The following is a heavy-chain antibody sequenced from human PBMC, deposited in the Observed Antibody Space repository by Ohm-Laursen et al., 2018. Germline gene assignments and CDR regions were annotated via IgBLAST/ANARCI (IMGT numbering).Heavy chain of an antibody. CDR3: AKVGRYTFYFNF. D-gene: IGHD1-26*01. CDR1: GGSISTNNWF. V-gene: IGHV4-61*05. J-gene: IGHJ4*02. CDR2: IHPSGNT. Sequence: GTLSLTCTVSGGSISTNNWFWAWTRQPPERGLEWIGYIHPSGNTNYNPSLRSRATISVDTSKTQFSLRLTSVTAADTAIYYCAKVGRYTFYFNFWGQGTLVTVSS.